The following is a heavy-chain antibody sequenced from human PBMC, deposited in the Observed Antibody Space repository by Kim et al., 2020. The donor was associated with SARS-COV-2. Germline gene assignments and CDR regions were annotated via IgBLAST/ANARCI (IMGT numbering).Heavy chain of an antibody. Sequence: ASVKVSCKTSGHTFTEYSIHWVRQAPGQRLEWMGGIDCGNGDTIYSQKFQGRVTFTPDTSPSTGYMELSSLTSEDSAVYYCLGGTYFNYWGRGTLVTVPS. J-gene: IGHJ4*02. CDR3: LGGTYFNY. CDR2: IDCGNGDT. D-gene: IGHD1-7*01. V-gene: IGHV1-3*01. CDR1: GHTFTEYS.